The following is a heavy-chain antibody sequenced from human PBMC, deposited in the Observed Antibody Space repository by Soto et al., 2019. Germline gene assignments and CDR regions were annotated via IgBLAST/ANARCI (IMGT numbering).Heavy chain of an antibody. CDR3: ARQYYYGSGSYFEDV. Sequence: QVQLVQSGAEVKKPGSSVKVSCKASGGTFSSYTISWVRQAPGQGLEWMGRIIPILGIANYAQKFQGRVTITADKSTSTAYMELSSLRSEDTAVYYCARQYYYGSGSYFEDVWGQGTTVTVSS. CDR1: GGTFSSYT. CDR2: IIPILGIA. V-gene: IGHV1-69*02. J-gene: IGHJ6*02. D-gene: IGHD3-10*01.